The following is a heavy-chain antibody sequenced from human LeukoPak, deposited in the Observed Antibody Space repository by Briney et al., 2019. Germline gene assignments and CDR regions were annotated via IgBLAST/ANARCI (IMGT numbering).Heavy chain of an antibody. J-gene: IGHJ4*02. Sequence: GGTLRLSCAASEFTLRSYSMHWVRQAPGKGLEWVSYISTSSTYIYYADLVRGRFSISRDNAKNSLYLHMNSLKADDTAVYYCARDASGSSIGLIDFWGQGTLVTDSS. D-gene: IGHD1-26*01. V-gene: IGHV3-21*01. CDR3: ARDASGSSIGLIDF. CDR2: ISTSSTYI. CDR1: EFTLRSYS.